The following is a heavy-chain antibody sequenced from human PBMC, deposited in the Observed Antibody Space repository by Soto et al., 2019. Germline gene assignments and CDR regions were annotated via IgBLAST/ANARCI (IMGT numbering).Heavy chain of an antibody. Sequence: SETLSLTCTVSGGSISSYYWSWILQPPGKGLEWIGYIYYSGSTNYNPSLKSRVTISVDTSKNQFSLKLSSVTAADTAVYYCARDLDGDYRFDYWGQGTLVTVSS. CDR2: IYYSGST. J-gene: IGHJ4*02. CDR3: ARDLDGDYRFDY. CDR1: GGSISSYY. D-gene: IGHD4-17*01. V-gene: IGHV4-59*01.